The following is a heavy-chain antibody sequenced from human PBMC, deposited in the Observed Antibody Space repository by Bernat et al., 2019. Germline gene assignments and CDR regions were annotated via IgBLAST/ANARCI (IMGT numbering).Heavy chain of an antibody. CDR1: GASISSSDHY. J-gene: IGHJ4*02. D-gene: IGHD4-23*01. Sequence: QLQLQESGPGLVKPSETLSLSCTVSGASISSSDHYWVWVRQPPGKGLVWIGGIFHTGTTYYNPFLKSRLTISVDTSKNRFSLNLSEVTAADTYVYFWAKHEIDYGGLKALDYWGQGALVTVSS. CDR2: IFHTGTT. CDR3: AKHEIDYGGLKALDY. V-gene: IGHV4-39*01.